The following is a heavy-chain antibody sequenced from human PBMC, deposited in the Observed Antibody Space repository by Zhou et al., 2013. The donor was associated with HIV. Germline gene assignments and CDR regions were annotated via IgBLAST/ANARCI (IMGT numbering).Heavy chain of an antibody. CDR3: ARCYYDSSGCDY. D-gene: IGHD3-22*01. V-gene: IGHV1-69*13. Sequence: VQSGAQVRKPGASVRVSCQASDYTFTDYILHWWRQAPGQGLEWMGWIRPVFGTANYAQKFQGRVAITAAESTSTVYMAMSSLRSEDTAVYYCARCYYDSSGCDYWGQGTLVTVSS. CDR2: IRPVFGTA. CDR1: DYTFTDYI. J-gene: IGHJ4*02.